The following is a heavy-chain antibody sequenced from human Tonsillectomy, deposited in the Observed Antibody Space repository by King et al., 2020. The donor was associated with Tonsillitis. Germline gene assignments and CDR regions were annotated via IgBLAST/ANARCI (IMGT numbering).Heavy chain of an antibody. CDR3: ARDFVQDFYYYMDV. CDR1: GFTFSSFA. D-gene: IGHD1-1*01. J-gene: IGHJ6*03. V-gene: IGHV3-30-3*01. CDR2: VSYDGSNK. Sequence: VQLVESGGGVVQPGRSLRLSCAASGFTFSSFAMHWVRQAPGEGLEWVAVVSYDGSNKYYADSVKGRFTISRDNSKNTLYLQMNRLRAEDTAVYYCARDFVQDFYYYMDVWGKGTTVTVSS.